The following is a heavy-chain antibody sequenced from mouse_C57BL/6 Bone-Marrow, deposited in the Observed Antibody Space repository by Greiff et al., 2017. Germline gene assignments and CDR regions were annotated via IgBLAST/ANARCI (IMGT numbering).Heavy chain of an antibody. J-gene: IGHJ4*01. D-gene: IGHD1-1*01. Sequence: DVTLVESGGGLVKPGGSLKLSCAASGFTFSSYAMSWVRQTPEKRLEWVATISDGGSYPYYPDNVKGRFTISRATPTTNLYLHMRHLKSEDTAMYYCARPGGSSPYYYARDYRGQGPSATAS. V-gene: IGHV5-4*03. CDR3: ARPGGSSPYYYARDY. CDR1: GFTFSSYA. CDR2: ISDGGSYP.